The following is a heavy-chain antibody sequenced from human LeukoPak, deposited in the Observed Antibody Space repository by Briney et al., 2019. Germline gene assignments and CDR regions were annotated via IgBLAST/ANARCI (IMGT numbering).Heavy chain of an antibody. Sequence: GGSLRLSCAASRDSSSNYAMSSVRQAPGKGLEWVSTISGSGGSTYYADSVKGRFTISRDNSKNTLYLQMNSLRAEDTAVYYCEEDGHSSGYSLDYWGQGTLVTVSS. CDR2: ISGSGGST. CDR3: EEDGHSSGYSLDY. J-gene: IGHJ4*02. V-gene: IGHV3-23*01. CDR1: RDSSSNYA. D-gene: IGHD3-22*01.